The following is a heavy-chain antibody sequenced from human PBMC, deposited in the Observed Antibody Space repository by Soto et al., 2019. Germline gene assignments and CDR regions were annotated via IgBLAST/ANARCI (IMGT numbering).Heavy chain of an antibody. V-gene: IGHV1-18*01. CDR1: GYSFTNYG. Sequence: ASVKVSCKASGYSFTNYGISWVRQAPGQGLEWMGWISGHNGNTNYAQKLQGRVTMTTDTSTSTAYMELRSLRSDDTAVYYCARDYYGLETARSPFFYWGHGNMVIVSP. CDR2: ISGHNGNT. D-gene: IGHD3-10*01. CDR3: ARDYYGLETARSPFFY. J-gene: IGHJ4*01.